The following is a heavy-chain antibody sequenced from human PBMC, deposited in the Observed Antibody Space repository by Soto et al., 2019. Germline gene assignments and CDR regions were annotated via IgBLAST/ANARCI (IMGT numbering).Heavy chain of an antibody. CDR3: ARDSVGSGYD. V-gene: IGHV4-59*01. Sequence: QVQLQESGPGLVKPSETLSLTCAVSGGSMSSYYWSWIRQPPGKRPEWIGYIYYSGYTNYNPSLKSRVIISVATSVNQFSLKLSSVTAADTAVYYCARDSVGSGYDWGQGTLVNVSS. CDR2: IYYSGYT. J-gene: IGHJ4*02. CDR1: GGSMSSYY. D-gene: IGHD5-12*01.